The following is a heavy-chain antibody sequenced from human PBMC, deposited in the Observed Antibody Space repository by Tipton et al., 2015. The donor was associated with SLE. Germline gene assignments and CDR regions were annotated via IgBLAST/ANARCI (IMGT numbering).Heavy chain of an antibody. Sequence: TLSLTCSVSGGSIRCYYWSWMRQPPGTGLEWFGDTFYSGKTDYNPTLKSRVTISVDTSRNQFSLKMSSVTAADTAVYYCARQSVTTMVAYFDSLGQGTVVTVSS. J-gene: IGHJ4*02. D-gene: IGHD4/OR15-4a*01. CDR2: TFYSGKT. CDR3: ARQSVTTMVAYFDS. V-gene: IGHV4-59*01. CDR1: GGSIRCYY.